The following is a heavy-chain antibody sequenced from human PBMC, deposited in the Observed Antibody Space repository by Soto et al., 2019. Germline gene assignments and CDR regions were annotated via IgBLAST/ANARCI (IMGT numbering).Heavy chain of an antibody. D-gene: IGHD6-6*01. CDR1: GFQFSSYE. V-gene: IGHV3-48*03. J-gene: IGHJ3*01. Sequence: EVQLAESGGGLVQPGVSLRLSCAASGFQFSSYEMNWVRQAPGKGLEWVAHISHSGATIFYTDSVKGRFTISRDNTNNSLTLQMHSLRADDTAIYYCARGAFWYTTSTTDDAFDVWGQGTVVTVSS. CDR3: ARGAFWYTTSTTDDAFDV. CDR2: ISHSGATI.